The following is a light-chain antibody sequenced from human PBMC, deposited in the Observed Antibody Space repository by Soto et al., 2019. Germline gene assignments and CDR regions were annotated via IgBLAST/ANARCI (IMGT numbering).Light chain of an antibody. V-gene: IGLV2-23*01. CDR3: CSYAGSSSWV. J-gene: IGLJ3*02. CDR1: SSDIGSYNL. Sequence: QSALTQPTSVSGSPGQSITISCTGTSSDIGSYNLVSWYQQHPGKAPKFMIYEGSKRPSGVSNRFSGSKSGNTASLTISGLQAEDEADYYCCSYAGSSSWVFDGGTKVTVL. CDR2: EGS.